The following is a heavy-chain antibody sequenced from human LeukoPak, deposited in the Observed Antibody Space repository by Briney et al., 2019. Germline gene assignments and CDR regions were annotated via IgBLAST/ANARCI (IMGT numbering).Heavy chain of an antibody. D-gene: IGHD3-10*01. CDR3: TRSDHYYGSASPPNWFDP. Sequence: ASVKVSCKASGYYFSNYGISWVRQARGQGPEWMGWISVYNGNTKYAQKFQGRVTMTTDTSTSTAYMELRSLRSDDTAVYYCTRSDHYYGSASPPNWFDPWGQGTLVTVSS. J-gene: IGHJ5*02. CDR2: ISVYNGNT. V-gene: IGHV1-18*01. CDR1: GYYFSNYG.